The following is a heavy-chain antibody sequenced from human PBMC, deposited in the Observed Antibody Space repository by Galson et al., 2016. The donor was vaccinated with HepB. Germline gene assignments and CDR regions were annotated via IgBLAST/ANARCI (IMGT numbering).Heavy chain of an antibody. CDR3: AKISVQYSYHYWGFDY. D-gene: IGHD5-18*01. J-gene: IGHJ4*02. V-gene: IGHV3-23*01. CDR1: GFTFSTYA. CDR2: ISGSGDT. Sequence: SLRLSCAASGFTFSTYAMSWVRQAPGKGLDWVSGISGSGDTKFADSVKGRFTISRDNSKTTLYLQMNSLRVEDTAVYYCAKISVQYSYHYWGFDYWGQGTLVIASS.